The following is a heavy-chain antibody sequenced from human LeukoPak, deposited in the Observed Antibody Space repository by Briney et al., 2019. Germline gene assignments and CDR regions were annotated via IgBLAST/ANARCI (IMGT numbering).Heavy chain of an antibody. V-gene: IGHV3-33*08. J-gene: IGHJ4*02. CDR3: ARETGETGAY. CDR2: VSTDGSNQ. CDR1: GFTFSSYS. D-gene: IGHD1-14*01. Sequence: GGSLRLSCAASGFTFSSYSMNWVRQAPGKGLEWVAVVSTDGSNQYYADSVKGRFTISRDNSKNTLYLQMNSLRAEDTAVYYCARETGETGAYWGQGTLVTVSS.